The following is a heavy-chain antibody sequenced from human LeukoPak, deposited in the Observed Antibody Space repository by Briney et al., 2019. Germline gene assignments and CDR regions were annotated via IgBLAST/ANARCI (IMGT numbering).Heavy chain of an antibody. Sequence: ASVKVSCKASGYTFTTYPVNWVRQAPGQGLEYMGWINTNTGNPTYAQGFTGRFVFSLVTSVSTAYLQLSSLKAEDTAVYYCARGYDTTGYFSYWGQGTLVTVSS. CDR1: GYTFTTYP. CDR2: INTNTGNP. CDR3: ARGYDTTGYFSY. J-gene: IGHJ4*02. V-gene: IGHV7-4-1*02. D-gene: IGHD3-22*01.